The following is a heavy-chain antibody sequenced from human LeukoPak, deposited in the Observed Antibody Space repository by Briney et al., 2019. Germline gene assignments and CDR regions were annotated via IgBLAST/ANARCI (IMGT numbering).Heavy chain of an antibody. V-gene: IGHV3-20*04. J-gene: IGHJ4*02. CDR3: AKDDDYGGNSGTADY. CDR1: GFTFDDYG. CDR2: INWNGGST. Sequence: GGSLRLSCAASGFTFDDYGMSWVRPAPGKGLEWGSGINWNGGSTGYAASVKGRFTISRDNAKNSLYLQMNSLRAEDTAVYYCAKDDDYGGNSGTADYWGQGTLVTVSS. D-gene: IGHD4-23*01.